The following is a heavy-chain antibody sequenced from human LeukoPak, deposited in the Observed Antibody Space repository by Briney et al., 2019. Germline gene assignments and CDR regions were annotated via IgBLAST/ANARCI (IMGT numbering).Heavy chain of an antibody. V-gene: IGHV3-33*01. CDR1: GFTFSSYG. J-gene: IGHJ6*02. Sequence: GGSLRLSCAASGFTFSSYGMHWVRQAPGKGLEWVAVIWYDGSNKYYADSVKGRFTISRVNSKNTLYLQMNSLRAEYTAVYYCARPMVRGDYYYYYGMDVWGQGTTVTVSS. D-gene: IGHD3-10*01. CDR3: ARPMVRGDYYYYYGMDV. CDR2: IWYDGSNK.